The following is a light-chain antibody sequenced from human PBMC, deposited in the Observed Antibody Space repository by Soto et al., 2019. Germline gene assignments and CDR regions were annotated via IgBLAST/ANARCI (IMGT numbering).Light chain of an antibody. V-gene: IGKV1-6*01. CDR1: QDIGND. CDR3: LQDYSYPYT. Sequence: AIQMTQSPSSLSASVGDRVTITCRASQDIGNDLGWYQQKPGKAPNLLIYGTSTLQSGVPSRFSGSGSGTGFTLTISSLQPEDFAAYYCLQDYSYPYTFGQGTKLEIK. J-gene: IGKJ2*01. CDR2: GTS.